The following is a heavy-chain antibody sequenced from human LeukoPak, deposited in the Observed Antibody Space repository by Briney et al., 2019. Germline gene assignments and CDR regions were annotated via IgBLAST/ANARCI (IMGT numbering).Heavy chain of an antibody. CDR3: ARHVNYGTNGYQAAFDI. D-gene: IGHD2-8*01. CDR1: GGSINGFY. Sequence: PSETLSLTCTVSGGSINGFYWSWIRQPPGKGLEWIGYINYSGRTNYNPSLKSRVTVSVDTSKNQFSLKLSSVTAADTAVYYCARHVNYGTNGYQAAFDIWGQGTKVTVSS. V-gene: IGHV4-59*08. J-gene: IGHJ3*02. CDR2: INYSGRT.